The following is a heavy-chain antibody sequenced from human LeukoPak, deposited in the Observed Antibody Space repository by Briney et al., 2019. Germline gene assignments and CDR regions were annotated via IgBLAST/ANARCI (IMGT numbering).Heavy chain of an antibody. D-gene: IGHD5-24*01. CDR2: IKQDGSEK. Sequence: GGSLRLSCAASGFTFSSYWMSWVRQAPGKGLEWVANIKQDGSEKYYVDSVKGRFTISRDNAKNSLYLQMNSLRAEDTAVYYCARDVGEIAAITSSIFDYWGRGTLVTVSS. V-gene: IGHV3-7*01. J-gene: IGHJ4*02. CDR3: ARDVGEIAAITSSIFDY. CDR1: GFTFSSYW.